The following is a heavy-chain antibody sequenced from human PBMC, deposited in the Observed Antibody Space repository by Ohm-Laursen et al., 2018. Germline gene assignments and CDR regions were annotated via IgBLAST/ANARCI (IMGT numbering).Heavy chain of an antibody. CDR2: ISSSSSYI. Sequence: SLRLSCTASGFTFSTYSMNWVRQAPGKGLEWVSSISSSSSYIYYADSVKGRFTISRDNAKNSLFLQMNSLRAEDTAVYYCARVRAYSYGYDHWGQGTLVTVSS. CDR3: ARVRAYSYGYDH. V-gene: IGHV3-21*01. CDR1: GFTFSTYS. D-gene: IGHD5-18*01. J-gene: IGHJ5*02.